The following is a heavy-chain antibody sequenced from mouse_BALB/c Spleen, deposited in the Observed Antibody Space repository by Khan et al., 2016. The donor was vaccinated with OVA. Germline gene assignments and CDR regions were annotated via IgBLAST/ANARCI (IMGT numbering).Heavy chain of an antibody. Sequence: EVELVESGGDLVKPGGSLKVSCAASGFTFSSYGMSWVRQTPDKRLQWVATISSGGRYTYFPDSVKGRFTISRDNAKNTLYLQMTSLKSEDTAIYYCARDYYGNDYYAMDYWGQGTSVTVSS. CDR2: ISSGGRYT. J-gene: IGHJ4*01. CDR3: ARDYYGNDYYAMDY. D-gene: IGHD2-1*01. CDR1: GFTFSSYG. V-gene: IGHV5-6*01.